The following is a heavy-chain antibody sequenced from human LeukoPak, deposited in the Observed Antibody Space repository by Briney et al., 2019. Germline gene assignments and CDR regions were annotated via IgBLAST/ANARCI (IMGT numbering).Heavy chain of an antibody. V-gene: IGHV1-18*01. CDR2: ISAYNGNT. CDR1: GYTFTSYG. CDR3: ATDRLKGSTRY. D-gene: IGHD6-25*01. J-gene: IGHJ4*02. Sequence: ASVKVSCKASGYTFTSYGISWVRQAPGQRLEWMGWISAYNGNTNYAQKFQGRVTMTEDTSTDTAYMELCSLRSEDTAVYYCATDRLKGSTRYWGQGTLVTVSS.